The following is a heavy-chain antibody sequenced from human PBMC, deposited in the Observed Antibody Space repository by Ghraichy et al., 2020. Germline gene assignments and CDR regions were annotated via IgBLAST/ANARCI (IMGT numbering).Heavy chain of an antibody. CDR2: ISGSGGST. J-gene: IGHJ4*02. CDR1: GFTFSSYA. V-gene: IGHV3-23*01. D-gene: IGHD6-6*01. Sequence: GGSLRLSCAASGFTFSSYAMSWVRQAPGKGLEWVSAISGSGGSTYYADSVKGRFTISRDNSKNTLYLQMNSLRAEDTAVYYCANQLSRYSSSSGGGDWGQGTLVTVSS. CDR3: ANQLSRYSSSSGGGD.